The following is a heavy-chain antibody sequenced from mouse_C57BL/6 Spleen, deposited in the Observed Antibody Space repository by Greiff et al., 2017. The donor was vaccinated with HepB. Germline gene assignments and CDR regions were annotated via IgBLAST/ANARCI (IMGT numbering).Heavy chain of an antibody. D-gene: IGHD1-1*01. Sequence: QVQLQQPGAELVKPGASVKLSCKASGYTFTSYWMHWVKQRPGQGLEWIGMIHPNSGSTNYNEKFKSKATLTVDKSSSTAYMQLSSLTSEDSAVYYGARRGYYALYFDYWGQGTTLTVSS. V-gene: IGHV1-64*01. J-gene: IGHJ2*01. CDR2: IHPNSGST. CDR3: ARRGYYALYFDY. CDR1: GYTFTSYW.